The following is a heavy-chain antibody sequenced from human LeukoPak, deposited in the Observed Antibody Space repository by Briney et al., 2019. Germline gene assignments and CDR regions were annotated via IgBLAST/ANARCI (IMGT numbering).Heavy chain of an antibody. J-gene: IGHJ4*02. V-gene: IGHV3-48*04. D-gene: IGHD1-26*01. Sequence: PAGTPRLSCAATRFTFSSYSMNWFRQAPGKGLKWVSFISSSSSTIYYADSVKGRFTISRDNAKNSLYLQMNSLRAEDTAVYYCARDRGGSYSAIDYWGQGTLVTVSS. CDR3: ARDRGGSYSAIDY. CDR1: RFTFSSYS. CDR2: ISSSSSTI.